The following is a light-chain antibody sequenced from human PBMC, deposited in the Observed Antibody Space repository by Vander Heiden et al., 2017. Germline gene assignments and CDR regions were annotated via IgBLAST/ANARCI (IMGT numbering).Light chain of an antibody. CDR2: DES. CDR3: QQYDSLLFT. V-gene: IGKV1-33*01. J-gene: IGKJ3*01. Sequence: DIQMTQSPSSLSASVGDRVSIPCQAIQDISNYLNWYQQRPGKAPKLLIYDESNLETGVPSRFSGSGSGTDFTFTSSSLQPEDVATYYCQQYDSLLFTFGPGTKVDIK. CDR1: QDISNY.